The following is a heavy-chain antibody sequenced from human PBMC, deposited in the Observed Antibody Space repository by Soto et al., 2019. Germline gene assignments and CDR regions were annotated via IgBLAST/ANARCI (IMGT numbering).Heavy chain of an antibody. CDR3: ARDCGDYVLYYFDY. CDR1: GFTFSSYA. CDR2: ISYDGSNK. V-gene: IGHV3-30-3*01. Sequence: QVQLVESGGGVVQPGRSLRLSCAASGFTFSSYAMHWVRQAPGKGLEGVAVISYDGSNKYYADSVKGRFTISRDNSKNTLYLQMNSLRAEDTAVYYCARDCGDYVLYYFDYWGQGTLVTVSS. J-gene: IGHJ4*02. D-gene: IGHD4-17*01.